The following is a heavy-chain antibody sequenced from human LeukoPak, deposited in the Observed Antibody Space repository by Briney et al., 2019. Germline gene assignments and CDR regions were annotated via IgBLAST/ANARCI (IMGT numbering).Heavy chain of an antibody. CDR3: ARGGYCSSTSCQALDNFDY. J-gene: IGHJ4*02. CDR1: GYTFTGYY. Sequence: GASVKVSCKASGYTFTGYYMHWVRQAPGQGLEWMGRINPNSGDTNYAQKLQGRVTMTTDTSTSTAYMELRSLRSDDTAVYYCARGGYCSSTSCQALDNFDYWGQGTLVTVSS. CDR2: INPNSGDT. D-gene: IGHD2-2*03. V-gene: IGHV1-2*06.